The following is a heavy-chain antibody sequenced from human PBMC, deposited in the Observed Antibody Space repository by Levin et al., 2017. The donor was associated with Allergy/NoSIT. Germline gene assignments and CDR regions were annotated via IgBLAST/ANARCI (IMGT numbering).Heavy chain of an antibody. CDR3: AKDPPVHGTSGYSSDFEY. V-gene: IGHV3-30*18. CDR1: GFTFSSYG. Sequence: GGSLRLSCAASGFTFSSYGMHWVRQAPGKGLEWVAVISYDGTNKYYADSVRGRFTISRDNSKNTLYLQMNSLRAEDTAVYYCAKDPPVHGTSGYSSDFEYWGQGTLVTVSS. J-gene: IGHJ4*02. D-gene: IGHD3-22*01. CDR2: ISYDGTNK.